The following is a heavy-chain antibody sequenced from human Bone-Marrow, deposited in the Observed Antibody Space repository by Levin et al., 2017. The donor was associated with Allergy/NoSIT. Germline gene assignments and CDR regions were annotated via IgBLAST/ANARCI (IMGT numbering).Heavy chain of an antibody. V-gene: IGHV3-30*18. J-gene: IGHJ4*02. CDR2: ISYDGSNK. CDR1: GFTFSSYG. CDR3: ANGLYSSSWYVLGY. D-gene: IGHD6-13*01. Sequence: GESLKISCAASGFTFSSYGMHWVRQAPGKGLEWVAVISYDGSNKYYADSVKGRFTISRDNSKNTLYLQMNSLRAEDTAVYYCANGLYSSSWYVLGYWGQGTLVTVSS.